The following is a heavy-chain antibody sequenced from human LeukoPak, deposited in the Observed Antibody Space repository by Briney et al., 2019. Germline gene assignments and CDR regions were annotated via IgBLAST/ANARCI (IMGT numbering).Heavy chain of an antibody. V-gene: IGHV4-30-2*01. Sequence: PSETLSLTCAVSGGSISSGGYSWSWIRQPPGKGLEWIGYIYHSGSTYYNPSLKSRVTISVDRSKNQFSLKLSSVTAADTAVYYCARAVDIVATILFDYWGQGTLVTVSS. CDR3: ARAVDIVATILFDY. CDR1: GGSISSGGYS. J-gene: IGHJ4*02. CDR2: IYHSGST. D-gene: IGHD5-12*01.